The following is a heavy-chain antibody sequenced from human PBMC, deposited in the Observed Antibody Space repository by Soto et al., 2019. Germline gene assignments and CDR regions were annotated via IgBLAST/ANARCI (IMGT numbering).Heavy chain of an antibody. V-gene: IGHV4-59*02. J-gene: IGHJ1*01. CDR3: ARAAVPAAGRRLMGEYFQH. Sequence: PSETLSLTCSFPGDSVTSHYLTWIRQSPEKGLEWIGYMHYTGFSHYNPSLKSRLTISVDRSKNQFTLKLTSVTAADTAVYYCARAAVPAAGRRLMGEYFQHWGQGTLVTVPQ. CDR2: MHYTGFS. CDR1: GDSVTSHY. D-gene: IGHD6-13*01.